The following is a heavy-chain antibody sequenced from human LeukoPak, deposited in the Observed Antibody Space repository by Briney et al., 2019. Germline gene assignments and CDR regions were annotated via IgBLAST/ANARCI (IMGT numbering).Heavy chain of an antibody. V-gene: IGHV3-74*01. D-gene: IGHD6-13*01. CDR2: INSDGSST. Sequence: GGSLRLSCAASGLTFSSYWMHWVRQAPGKGLVWVSRINSDGSSTSYADSVKGRFTISRDNAKNTLYLQMNGLRAEDTAVYYCARDSGYSSLFDYWGQGTLVTVSS. J-gene: IGHJ4*02. CDR3: ARDSGYSSLFDY. CDR1: GLTFSSYW.